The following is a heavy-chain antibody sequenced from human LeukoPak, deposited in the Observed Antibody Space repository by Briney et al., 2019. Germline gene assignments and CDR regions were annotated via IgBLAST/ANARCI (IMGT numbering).Heavy chain of an antibody. J-gene: IGHJ6*03. CDR3: ARVSPPPGTIFGVVPDYYYYMDV. Sequence: ASVKVSCKASGYTLTSYGISWVRQAPGQGLEWMGWISAYNGNTNYAQKLQGRVTMTTDTSTSAAYMELRSLRSDDTAVYYCARVSPPPGTIFGVVPDYYYYMDVWGKGTTVTVSS. V-gene: IGHV1-18*01. D-gene: IGHD3-3*01. CDR2: ISAYNGNT. CDR1: GYTLTSYG.